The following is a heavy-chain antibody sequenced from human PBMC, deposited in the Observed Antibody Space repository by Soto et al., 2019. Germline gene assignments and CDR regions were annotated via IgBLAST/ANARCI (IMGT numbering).Heavy chain of an antibody. CDR1: GGSFSGYY. CDR2: INHSGST. J-gene: IGHJ5*02. V-gene: IGHV4-34*01. CDR3: AHAGGVMGSSWRRNAWFDP. D-gene: IGHD6-13*01. Sequence: SETLSLTCAVYGGSFSGYYWSWIRQPPGKGLEWIGEINHSGSTNYNPSLKSRVTISVDTSKNQFSLKLSSVTAADTAVYYCAHAGGVMGSSWRRNAWFDPWGQGTLVTVSS.